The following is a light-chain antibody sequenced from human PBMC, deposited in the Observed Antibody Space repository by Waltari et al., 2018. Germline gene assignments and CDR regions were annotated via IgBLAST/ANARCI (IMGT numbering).Light chain of an antibody. CDR2: DVN. Sequence: QSALPQPRSVSGSTGQSVTISCPGTSSDVDGYNYFYWYQHHPVKAPALMVFDVNKRPSGVPDRFSGSKSGNMASLTISGLRTEDEADYYCSSYAGSYTLLFGGGTKLTVL. J-gene: IGLJ2*01. CDR1: SSDVDGYNY. V-gene: IGLV2-11*01. CDR3: SSYAGSYTLL.